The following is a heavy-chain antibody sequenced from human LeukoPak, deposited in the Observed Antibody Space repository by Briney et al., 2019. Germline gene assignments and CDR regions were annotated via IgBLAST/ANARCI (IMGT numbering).Heavy chain of an antibody. CDR3: ARDLFGSQAVADTNDAFDI. J-gene: IGHJ3*02. CDR1: GFTFSSYS. Sequence: GGSLRLSCAASGFTFSSYSMNWVRQAPGKGLEWVSSISSSSSYIYYADSVKGRFTISRDNAKNSLYLQMNGLRAEDTAVYYCARDLFGSQAVADTNDAFDIWGQGTMVTVSS. D-gene: IGHD6-19*01. CDR2: ISSSSSYI. V-gene: IGHV3-21*01.